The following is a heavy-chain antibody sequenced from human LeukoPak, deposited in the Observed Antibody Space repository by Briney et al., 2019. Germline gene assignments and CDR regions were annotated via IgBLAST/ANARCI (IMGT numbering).Heavy chain of an antibody. Sequence: PGGSLRLSCAASGFSVTSNYMSCVRQAPGKGLEWVSIIYRSGGTDYTDSVRGRFSISRDNSKNTLYLQMNSVRAEDTAVYFCVMGYYDDSSGYSRIGYFQHWGQGTLVTVSS. CDR1: GFSVTSNY. D-gene: IGHD3-22*01. CDR2: IYRSGGT. J-gene: IGHJ1*01. CDR3: VMGYYDDSSGYSRIGYFQH. V-gene: IGHV3-66*01.